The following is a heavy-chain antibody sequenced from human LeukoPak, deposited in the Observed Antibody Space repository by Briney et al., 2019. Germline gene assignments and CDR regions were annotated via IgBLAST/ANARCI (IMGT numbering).Heavy chain of an antibody. V-gene: IGHV3-30*02. CDR1: GFTFSSYG. D-gene: IGHD3-3*01. Sequence: GGSLRLSCAASGFTFSSYGMHWVRQAPGKGLEWVAFIYYDGSNKYYADSVKGRFTISRDNSKNTLYLQMNNLRPEDTAVYYCAKSGGSIFGGNWFDPWGQGTLVTVSS. CDR3: AKSGGSIFGGNWFDP. J-gene: IGHJ5*02. CDR2: IYYDGSNK.